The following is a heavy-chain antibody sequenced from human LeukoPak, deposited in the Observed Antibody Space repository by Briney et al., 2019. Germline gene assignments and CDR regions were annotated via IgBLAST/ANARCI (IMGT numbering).Heavy chain of an antibody. J-gene: IGHJ4*02. V-gene: IGHV4-59*11. D-gene: IGHD5-18*01. Sequence: SETLSLTCTVSGGSISSHYWSWIRQPPGKGLEWIGYIYYSGSTNYNPSLKSRVTISVDTSKNQFSLKLSSVTAADTAVYYCAGGGYSYGPMAIDYFDYWGQGTLVTVSS. CDR1: GGSISSHY. CDR3: AGGGYSYGPMAIDYFDY. CDR2: IYYSGST.